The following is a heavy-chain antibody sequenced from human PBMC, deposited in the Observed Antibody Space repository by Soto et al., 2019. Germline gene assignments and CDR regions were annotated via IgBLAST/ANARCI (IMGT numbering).Heavy chain of an antibody. J-gene: IGHJ4*02. V-gene: IGHV3-23*01. CDR1: GFTFSSYA. CDR2: ISGSGGST. Sequence: EVQLLESGGGLVQPGGSLRLSCAASGFTFSSYAMSWVRQAPGKGLEWVSAISGSGGSTYYADSVKGRFTISRDNSKSTLSLQMNSLRAEDTAVYYCAQDPRVATSLFDYWGQGTLVTVSS. CDR3: AQDPRVATSLFDY. D-gene: IGHD5-12*01.